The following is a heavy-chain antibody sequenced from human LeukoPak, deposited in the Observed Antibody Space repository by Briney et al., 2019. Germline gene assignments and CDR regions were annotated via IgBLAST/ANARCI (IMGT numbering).Heavy chain of an antibody. D-gene: IGHD6-13*01. CDR1: GFTFSSYA. Sequence: PGRSLRLSCAASGFTFSSYAMHWVRQAPGKGLEWVAVISYDGSNKYYADSVKGRFTISRDNSKNTLYLQMNSLRAEDTAVYCCARDRGVSPPLHYFDYWGQGTLVTVSS. J-gene: IGHJ4*02. CDR2: ISYDGSNK. V-gene: IGHV3-30-3*01. CDR3: ARDRGVSPPLHYFDY.